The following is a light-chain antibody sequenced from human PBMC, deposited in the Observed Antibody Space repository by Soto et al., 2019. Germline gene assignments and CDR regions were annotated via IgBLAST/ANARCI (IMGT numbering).Light chain of an antibody. J-gene: IGLJ3*02. CDR2: EVT. CDR1: SSDVGGYKS. V-gene: IGLV2-8*01. CDR3: ATWDDTLSGPV. Sequence: QSALTQPPSAAGSPGQSVTIPCTGTSSDVGGYKSISWFQQHPGKAPKLVIYEVTKRPHGVPDRFSGSKSGNAASLTISGLRSGDEADYYCATWDDTLSGPVFGGGTKLTVL.